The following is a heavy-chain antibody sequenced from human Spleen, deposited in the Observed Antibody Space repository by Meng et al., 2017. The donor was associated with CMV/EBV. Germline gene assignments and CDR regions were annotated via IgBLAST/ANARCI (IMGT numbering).Heavy chain of an antibody. CDR2: IYYSGIT. Sequence: GSLRLSCTVSGVSINSYYWSWIRQPPGKGLEWIGYIYYSGITNYNPSLKSRVTISVDTSKNQFSLKQSSVTAADTAVYYCARVSPGDCSRTTCYNAYYYYGMDVWGQGTTVTVSS. CDR3: ARVSPGDCSRTTCYNAYYYYGMDV. V-gene: IGHV4-59*01. J-gene: IGHJ6*02. D-gene: IGHD2-2*02. CDR1: GVSINSYY.